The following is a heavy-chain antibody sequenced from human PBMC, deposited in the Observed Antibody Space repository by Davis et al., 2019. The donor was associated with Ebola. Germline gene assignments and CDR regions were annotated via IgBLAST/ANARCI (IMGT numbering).Heavy chain of an antibody. V-gene: IGHV3-48*03. CDR2: ISSSGSTI. CDR3: ARDGYSSSWYIYYYYGMDV. D-gene: IGHD6-13*01. J-gene: IGHJ6*02. Sequence: GESLKISCAASGFTFSSYEMNWVRQAPGKGLEWVSYISSSGSTIYYADSVKGRFTISRDNSKNTLYLQMNSLRAEDTAVYYCARDGYSSSWYIYYYYGMDVWGQGTTVTVSS. CDR1: GFTFSSYE.